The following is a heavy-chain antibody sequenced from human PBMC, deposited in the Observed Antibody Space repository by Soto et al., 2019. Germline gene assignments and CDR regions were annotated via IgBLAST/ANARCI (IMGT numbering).Heavy chain of an antibody. CDR2: IYSSGST. V-gene: IGHV4-4*07. CDR3: ARSGGSFNLDY. Sequence: SETLSLTCTVSGGSISSYYWSWIRQPAGEGLEWIGRIYSSGSTSYNPSLKSRVTMSVYTSKNQFSLNLISVTAADTAVYYCARSGGSFNLDYWGLGTLVTVSS. CDR1: GGSISSYY. J-gene: IGHJ4*02. D-gene: IGHD1-26*01.